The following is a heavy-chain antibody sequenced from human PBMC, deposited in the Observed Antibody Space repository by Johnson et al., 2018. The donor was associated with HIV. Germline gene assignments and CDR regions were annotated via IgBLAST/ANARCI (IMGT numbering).Heavy chain of an antibody. CDR2: ISYDGSNR. Sequence: QVQLVESGGGVVQPGRSLRLSCAASGFTFSSYAMHWVRQAPGRGLEWVAVISYDGSNRNYADSVKGRFSISRDNSKNPLYLQMNSLRADDTAVYYCATDGPCSTSWYCTFDIWGQGTMVTVSS. CDR3: ATDGPCSTSWYCTFDI. J-gene: IGHJ3*02. CDR1: GFTFSSYA. V-gene: IGHV3-30*04. D-gene: IGHD6-13*01.